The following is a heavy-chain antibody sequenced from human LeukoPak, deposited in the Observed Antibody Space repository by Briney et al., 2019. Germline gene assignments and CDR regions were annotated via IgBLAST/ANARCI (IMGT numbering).Heavy chain of an antibody. Sequence: SETLSLACTASGASLSSYYWSWIRQPAGRGLEWVGRIHTSGTTDYNPSLKSRVTMSVDTSNNQFSLRLTSVTAADTAVYYCARCVVPDVMGAFDSWGQGTMVTVSS. CDR3: ARCVVPDVMGAFDS. CDR1: GASLSSYY. J-gene: IGHJ3*02. D-gene: IGHD2-15*01. V-gene: IGHV4-4*07. CDR2: IHTSGTT.